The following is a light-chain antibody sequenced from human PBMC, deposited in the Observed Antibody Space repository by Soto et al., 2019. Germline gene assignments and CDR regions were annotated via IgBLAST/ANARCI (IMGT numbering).Light chain of an antibody. CDR3: HVWDSGSDQGI. J-gene: IGLJ2*01. CDR2: DDS. CDR1: NIGVKS. Sequence: SYELTQPPSVSVAPGQTARITCGGNNIGVKSVHWYQQKPGQAPVLVVYDDSARPSGIPARFSGSNSGNTATLTVSRVEGGHEADYYCHVWDSGSDQGIFGGGTKVPVL. V-gene: IGLV3-21*02.